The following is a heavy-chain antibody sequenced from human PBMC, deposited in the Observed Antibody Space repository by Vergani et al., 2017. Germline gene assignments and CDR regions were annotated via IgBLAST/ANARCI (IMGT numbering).Heavy chain of an antibody. CDR2: IRFDGSNT. Sequence: QVQLVESGGGVVQPGGSLRLSCAASGFTFNNYGMNWVRQAPGKGLEWVAFIRFDGSNTYYADSLKGRFTISRDNSQNSLYLQMNSLRAEDTAVYYCAKTLLTWSRASGDHYYYYGMDVWGQGTTVTVSS. V-gene: IGHV3-30*02. J-gene: IGHJ6*02. D-gene: IGHD2-2*01. CDR3: AKTLLTWSRASGDHYYYYGMDV. CDR1: GFTFNNYG.